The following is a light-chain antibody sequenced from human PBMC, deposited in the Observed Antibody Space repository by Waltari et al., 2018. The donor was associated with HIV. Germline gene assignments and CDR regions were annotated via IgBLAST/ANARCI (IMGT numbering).Light chain of an antibody. V-gene: IGKV1-39*01. CDR2: GAS. J-gene: IGKJ4*01. Sequence: DIQMTQSPSSLSASVGDRVTITCRSSQNISNYLNWYQQKPGKAPDLLIYGASTLQSGVPSRFNATGFGTDFTLTINSLQPSDFATYFCQQSYLSLLVSFGGGTKVEVK. CDR1: QNISNY. CDR3: QQSYLSLLVS.